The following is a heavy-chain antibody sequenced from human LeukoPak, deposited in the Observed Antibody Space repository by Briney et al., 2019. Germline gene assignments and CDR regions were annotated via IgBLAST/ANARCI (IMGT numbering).Heavy chain of an antibody. D-gene: IGHD3-10*01. CDR1: GGPISSSNW. V-gene: IGHV4-4*02. J-gene: IGHJ6*02. Sequence: SGTLSLTCAVSGGPISSSNWWSWVRQPPEKGLEWIGEIYHSGSTNYNPSLKSRVTVSVDKSKNQFSLNLTSVTAADTAVYYCARQGVTMVRGVIIYYHGMDVWGQGTTVTVSS. CDR3: ARQGVTMVRGVIIYYHGMDV. CDR2: IYHSGST.